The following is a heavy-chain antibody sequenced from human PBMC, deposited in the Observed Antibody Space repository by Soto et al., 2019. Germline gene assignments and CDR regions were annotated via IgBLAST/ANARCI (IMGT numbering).Heavy chain of an antibody. CDR3: ASSYGISWYGDY. CDR1: GGTFNNYP. D-gene: IGHD6-13*01. V-gene: IGHV1-69*01. Sequence: QVQLVQSGAEVKKPGSSVKVSCKASGGTFNNYPVTWVRQAPGQGLEWMGGIIPKLGTANYAQKFEGRVTITADESTSTAYMELSSLRSEDTAVYYCASSYGISWYGDYWGLGTLVTVSS. CDR2: IIPKLGTA. J-gene: IGHJ4*02.